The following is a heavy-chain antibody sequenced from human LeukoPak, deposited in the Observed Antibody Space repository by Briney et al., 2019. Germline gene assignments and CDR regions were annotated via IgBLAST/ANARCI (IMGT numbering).Heavy chain of an antibody. CDR3: ARGRHGDYWYFDL. Sequence: SETLSLTCTVSGGSISSSSYYWGWIRQPPGKGLEWIGSIYYSGSTYYNPSLKSRVTISVDTSKNQFSLKLSSVTAADTAVYYCARGRHGDYWYFDLWGRGTLVTVSS. D-gene: IGHD4-17*01. J-gene: IGHJ2*01. V-gene: IGHV4-39*01. CDR2: IYYSGST. CDR1: GGSISSSSYY.